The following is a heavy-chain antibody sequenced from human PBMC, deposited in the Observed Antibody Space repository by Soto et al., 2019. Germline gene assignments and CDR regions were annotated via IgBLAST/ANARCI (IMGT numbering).Heavy chain of an antibody. CDR1: GFTFHEYA. V-gene: IGHV3-9*01. CDR2: ITWNSGIS. Sequence: EVQLVESGGGLVQPGRPLRLSCAASGFTFHEYAMHWVRQAPGKDLEWVSGITWNSGISVYADSVKGRFTISRDNAKNSLSLQMNSLRHEDTAFYFCAKDKSPGYGSGTSRFYGMDVWGQGTTVTVSS. J-gene: IGHJ6*02. CDR3: AKDKSPGYGSGTSRFYGMDV. D-gene: IGHD3-10*01.